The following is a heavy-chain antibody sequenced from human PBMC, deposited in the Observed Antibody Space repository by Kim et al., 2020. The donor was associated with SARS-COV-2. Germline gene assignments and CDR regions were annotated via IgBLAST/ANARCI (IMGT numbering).Heavy chain of an antibody. J-gene: IGHJ4*02. CDR1: GFTFSSYE. V-gene: IGHV3-48*03. Sequence: GGSLRLSCAASGFTFSSYEMNWVRQAPGKGLEWVSYISSSGSTIYYADSVKGRFTISRDNAKNSLYLQMNSLRAEDTAVYYCARVKAFDYYDSSGYYYARWSPFDYWGQGTLVTVSS. CDR2: ISSSGSTI. CDR3: ARVKAFDYYDSSGYYYARWSPFDY. D-gene: IGHD3-22*01.